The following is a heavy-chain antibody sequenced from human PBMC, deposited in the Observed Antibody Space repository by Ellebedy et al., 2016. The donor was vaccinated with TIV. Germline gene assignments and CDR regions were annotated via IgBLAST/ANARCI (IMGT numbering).Heavy chain of an antibody. J-gene: IGHJ3*02. CDR3: ATDGSYGDYLSPTHAFEI. CDR2: IKQDGGET. D-gene: IGHD3-16*01. Sequence: GESLKISCAASGFAFRSYWMSWVRQAPGKGLEWVANIKQDGGETYYGDSVKGRFTISRDNANRTLDLQMNSLRAEDTAIYYCATDGSYGDYLSPTHAFEIWGQGTLVTVSP. V-gene: IGHV3-7*01. CDR1: GFAFRSYW.